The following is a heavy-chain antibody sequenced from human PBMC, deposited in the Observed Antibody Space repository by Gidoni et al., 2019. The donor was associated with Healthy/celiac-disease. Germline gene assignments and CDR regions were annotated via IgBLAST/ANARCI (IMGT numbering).Heavy chain of an antibody. D-gene: IGHD2-2*02. V-gene: IGHV3-30-3*01. CDR2: ISYDGSNK. J-gene: IGHJ6*02. CDR1: GFTFSSYA. CDR3: ARDLEVPAAIWFGKYYYGMDV. Sequence: QVQLVESGGGVVQPGRSLRLSCAASGFTFSSYAMHLVRQAPGKGLEWVAVISYDGSNKYYADSVKGRFTISRDNSKNTLYLQMNSLRAEDTAVYYCARDLEVPAAIWFGKYYYGMDVWGQGTTVTVSS.